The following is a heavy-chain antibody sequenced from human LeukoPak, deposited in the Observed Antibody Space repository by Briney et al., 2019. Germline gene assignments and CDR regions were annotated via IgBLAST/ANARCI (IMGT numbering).Heavy chain of an antibody. CDR2: IYHSGST. CDR3: ARGSGSYSSNWFDP. V-gene: IGHV4-4*02. Sequence: PSETLSLTCAVSGGSISSSNWWSGVRQPPGKGLEWIGEIYHSGSTNYNPSLKSRVTISVDKSKNQFSLKLSSVTAADTAVYYCARGSGSYSSNWFDPWGQGTLVTVSS. J-gene: IGHJ5*02. D-gene: IGHD1-26*01. CDR1: GGSISSSNW.